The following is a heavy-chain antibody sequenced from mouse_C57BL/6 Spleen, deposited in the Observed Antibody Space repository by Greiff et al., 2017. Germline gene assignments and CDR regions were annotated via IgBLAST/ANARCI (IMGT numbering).Heavy chain of an antibody. V-gene: IGHV2-2*01. CDR3: ARCYYGSSSFAY. CDR2: IWSGGST. D-gene: IGHD1-1*01. J-gene: IGHJ3*01. Sequence: QVQLQQSGPGLVQPSQSLSITCTVSGFSLTSYGVHWVRQSPGKGLEWLGVIWSGGSTDYNAAFISRLSISKDNSKSQVFFKMNSLQADDTAIYYCARCYYGSSSFAYWGQGTLVTVSA. CDR1: GFSLTSYG.